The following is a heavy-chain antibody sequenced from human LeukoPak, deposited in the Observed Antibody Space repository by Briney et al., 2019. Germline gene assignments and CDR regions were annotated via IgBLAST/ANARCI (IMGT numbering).Heavy chain of an antibody. V-gene: IGHV3-23*01. CDR2: ISANGGST. Sequence: GSLRLSCAASGFTFSSYAMSWVRQAPGKGLEWVSTISANGGSTYYADSVKGRFTISRGNSKNTLYLQMNSLRAEDTAVYYCAKDNVPTMYSSGWYGPVFDYWGQGTLVTVSS. J-gene: IGHJ4*02. CDR3: AKDNVPTMYSSGWYGPVFDY. D-gene: IGHD6-19*01. CDR1: GFTFSSYA.